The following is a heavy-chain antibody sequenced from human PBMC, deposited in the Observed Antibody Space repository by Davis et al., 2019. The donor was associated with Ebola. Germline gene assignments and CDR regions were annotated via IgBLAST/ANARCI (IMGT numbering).Heavy chain of an antibody. Sequence: GESLMISCAASGFTFSSYAMIWVRQAPGKGLEWVSSVSGSGRNTYYADSVKGRLTISRDNSRNTVYLEMYSLRVEDTAVYYCAKTGRKTWYSDSSGGPHAFDSWGQGTLVTVSS. V-gene: IGHV3-23*01. CDR3: AKTGRKTWYSDSSGGPHAFDS. D-gene: IGHD6-6*01. CDR2: VSGSGRNT. CDR1: GFTFSSYA. J-gene: IGHJ4*02.